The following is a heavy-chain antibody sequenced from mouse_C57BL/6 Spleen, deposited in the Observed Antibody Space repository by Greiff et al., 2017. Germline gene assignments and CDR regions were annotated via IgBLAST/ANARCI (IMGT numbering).Heavy chain of an antibody. CDR3: VRPHDGYFFSWFAY. J-gene: IGHJ3*01. D-gene: IGHD2-3*01. Sequence: EVQLVESGGGLVQPKGSLKLSCAASGFTFNTYAMHWVRQAPGKGLEWVARIRSKSSNYATYYADSVKDRFTISRDDSQSMLYLQMNNLKTEDTAMYYCVRPHDGYFFSWFAYWGQGTLVTVSA. V-gene: IGHV10-3*01. CDR2: IRSKSSNYAT. CDR1: GFTFNTYA.